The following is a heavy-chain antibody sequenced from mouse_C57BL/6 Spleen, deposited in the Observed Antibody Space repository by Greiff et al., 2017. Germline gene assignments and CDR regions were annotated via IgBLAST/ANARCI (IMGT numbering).Heavy chain of an antibody. D-gene: IGHD1-1*01. V-gene: IGHV1-69*01. CDR1: GYTFTSYW. CDR3: ARAWGTVVAKYFDY. J-gene: IGHJ2*01. CDR2: IDPSDSYT. Sequence: QVQLQQPGAELVMPGASVKLSCKASGYTFTSYWMHWVKQRPGQGLEWIGEIDPSDSYTNYNQKFKGKSTLTVDKSSSTAYMQLSSLTSEDSAVYYCARAWGTVVAKYFDYWGQGTTLTVSS.